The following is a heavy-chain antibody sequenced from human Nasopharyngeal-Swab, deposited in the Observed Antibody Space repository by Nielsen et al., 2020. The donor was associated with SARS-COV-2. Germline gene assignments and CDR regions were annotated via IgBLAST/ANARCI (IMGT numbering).Heavy chain of an antibody. CDR3: ARPIAVAGGYYYGMDV. Sequence: ASVKVSCKAYGYTFISYGISWVRQAPGQGLEWMGWISAYNGDTNYAHNLQGRVTMTTDTSTSTAYMELRSLRSDDTAVYYCARPIAVAGGYYYGMDVWGQGTTVTVSS. J-gene: IGHJ6*02. V-gene: IGHV1-18*04. CDR2: ISAYNGDT. CDR1: GYTFISYG. D-gene: IGHD6-19*01.